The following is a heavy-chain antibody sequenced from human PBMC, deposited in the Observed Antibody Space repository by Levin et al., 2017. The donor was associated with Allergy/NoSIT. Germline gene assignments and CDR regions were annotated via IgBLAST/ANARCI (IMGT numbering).Heavy chain of an antibody. CDR2: IYSGGGT. J-gene: IGHJ4*02. CDR1: GFTVSSSY. D-gene: IGHD1-26*01. V-gene: IGHV3-53*01. CDR3: TGTAHSGSYYDYFDY. Sequence: GASVKVSCAASGFTVSSSYMSWVRQAPGKGLEWVSVIYSGGGTYYADSVKGRFTISRDNSKNTVYLQMNSLRAEDTAVYYCTGTAHSGSYYDYFDYWGQGTLVTVSS.